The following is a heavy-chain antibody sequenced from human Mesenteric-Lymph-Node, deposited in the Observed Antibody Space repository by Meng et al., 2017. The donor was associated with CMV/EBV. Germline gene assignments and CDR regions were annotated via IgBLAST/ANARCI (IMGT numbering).Heavy chain of an antibody. V-gene: IGHV4-39*07. CDR2: AYYSGST. J-gene: IGHJ4*02. D-gene: IGHD1-26*01. CDR3: ARSQPTTYRGSFDY. CDR1: GDSITSTDYY. Sequence: SETLSLTCTVSGDSITSTDYYWGWIRQAPGKGLEWIGSAYYSGSTNHDPSLKSRVTISVDTSKNQFSLKLSSVTAADTAVYYCARSQPTTYRGSFDYWGQGTLVTVSS.